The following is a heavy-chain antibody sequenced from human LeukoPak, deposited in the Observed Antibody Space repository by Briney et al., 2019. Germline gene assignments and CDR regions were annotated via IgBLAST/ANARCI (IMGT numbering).Heavy chain of an antibody. Sequence: ASVKVSCKASGYTFTSYGISWVRQAPGQGLEWMGWISAYNGNTNYAQKLQGRVTMTTDTSTSTAYMELRSLRSDDTAVYYCARDVLDYDFWSGYYGTLFDYWGQGTLVTVSS. CDR2: ISAYNGNT. CDR1: GYTFTSYG. J-gene: IGHJ4*02. D-gene: IGHD3-3*01. CDR3: ARDVLDYDFWSGYYGTLFDY. V-gene: IGHV1-18*01.